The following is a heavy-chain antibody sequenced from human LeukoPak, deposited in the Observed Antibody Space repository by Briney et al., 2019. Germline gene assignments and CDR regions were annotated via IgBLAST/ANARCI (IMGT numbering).Heavy chain of an antibody. D-gene: IGHD4-17*01. J-gene: IGHJ4*02. V-gene: IGHV3-23*01. Sequence: GGSLRLSCAASGFPFSTYAMSWVRQAPGKGLEWVSSSSTYYADSVKGRFAISRDNSKNTLYLQMNSLRAEDTAVYYCVKDVYGDYGGLDYWGQGTLVTVSS. CDR2: SST. CDR1: GFPFSTYA. CDR3: VKDVYGDYGGLDY.